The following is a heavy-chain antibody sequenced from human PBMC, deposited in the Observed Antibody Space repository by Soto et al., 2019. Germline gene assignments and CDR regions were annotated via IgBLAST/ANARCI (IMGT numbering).Heavy chain of an antibody. CDR1: GFTFDDYA. Sequence: HPGGSLRLSCAASGFTFDDYAMHWVRQAPGKGLEWVSGVSWNSGSIGYADSVKGRFTISRDNAKNSLYLQMNSLRAEDTALYYCAKDTLGYGDYRDAFDIWGQGTMVTVSS. V-gene: IGHV3-9*01. D-gene: IGHD4-17*01. CDR3: AKDTLGYGDYRDAFDI. CDR2: VSWNSGSI. J-gene: IGHJ3*02.